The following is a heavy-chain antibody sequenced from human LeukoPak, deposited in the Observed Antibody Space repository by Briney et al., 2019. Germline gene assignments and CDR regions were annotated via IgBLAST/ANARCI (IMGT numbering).Heavy chain of an antibody. CDR2: IIPIFGTA. J-gene: IGHJ6*03. CDR1: GGTFSSYA. CDR3: ARAEYSSSSGNYYYYYMDV. V-gene: IGHV1-69*05. D-gene: IGHD6-6*01. Sequence: SVKVSCKASGGTFSSYAISWVRQAPGQGLEWMGGIIPIFGTANYAQKFQGGVTITTDESTSTAYMELSSLRSEDTAVYYCARAEYSSSSGNYYYYYMDVWGKGTTVTVSS.